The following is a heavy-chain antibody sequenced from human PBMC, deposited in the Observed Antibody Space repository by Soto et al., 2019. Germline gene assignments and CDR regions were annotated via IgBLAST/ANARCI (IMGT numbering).Heavy chain of an antibody. CDR1: GFTFSSYS. D-gene: IGHD2-15*01. CDR2: ISSSSSTI. Sequence: GGSLRLSCAASGFTFSSYSMNWVRQAPGKGLEWVSYISSSSSTIYYADSVKGRFTISRDNAKNSLYLQMNSLRAEDTAVYYCARDDLGDCSGGSCYLPPLYYYYMDVLGKGTTVTVSS. J-gene: IGHJ6*03. CDR3: ARDDLGDCSGGSCYLPPLYYYYMDV. V-gene: IGHV3-48*01.